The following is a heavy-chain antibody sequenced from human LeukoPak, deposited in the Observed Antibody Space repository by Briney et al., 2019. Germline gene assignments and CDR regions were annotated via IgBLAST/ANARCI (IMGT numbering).Heavy chain of an antibody. CDR2: INRDGSEK. J-gene: IGHJ4*02. V-gene: IGHV3-7*01. CDR3: ARDVLWPYDY. Sequence: GGSLRLSCAASGFTFSGYWMGWVRQAPGKGLEWVANINRDGSEKYYVDSVKGRFIISRDNARNSLYLQMKSLRVDDTALYYCARDVLWPYDYWGQGTLVTVSS. D-gene: IGHD2-21*01. CDR1: GFTFSGYW.